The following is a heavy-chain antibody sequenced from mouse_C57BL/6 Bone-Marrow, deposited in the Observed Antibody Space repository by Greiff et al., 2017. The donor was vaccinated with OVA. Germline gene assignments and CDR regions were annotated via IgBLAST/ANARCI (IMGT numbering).Heavy chain of an antibody. V-gene: IGHV1-15*01. Sequence: VQLQQSGAELVRPGASVTLSCKASGYTFTDYEMHWVKQTPVHGLEWIGAIDPETGGTAYNQKFKGKAILTADKSSSTADMELRSLTSEDSAVYYCTYYGSSYFHWYFDVWGTGTTVTVSS. CDR2: IDPETGGT. CDR3: TYYGSSYFHWYFDV. J-gene: IGHJ1*03. D-gene: IGHD1-1*01. CDR1: GYTFTDYE.